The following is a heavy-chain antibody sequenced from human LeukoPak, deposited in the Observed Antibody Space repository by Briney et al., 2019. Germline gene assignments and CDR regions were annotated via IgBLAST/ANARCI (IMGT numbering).Heavy chain of an antibody. J-gene: IGHJ5*02. CDR1: GYTFTGYY. D-gene: IGHD4-17*01. CDR2: INPNSGGT. V-gene: IGHV1-2*02. CDR3: ARDLGDYGDYWFDP. Sequence: ASVKVSCKASGYTFTGYYMHWVRQAPGQGLEWMGWINPNSGGTNCAQKFQGRVTMTRDTSISTAYMELSRLRSDDTAVYYCARDLGDYGDYWFDPWGQGTLVTVSS.